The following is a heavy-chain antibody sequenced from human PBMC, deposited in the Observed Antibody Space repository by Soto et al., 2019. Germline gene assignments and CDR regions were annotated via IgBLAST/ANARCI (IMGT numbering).Heavy chain of an antibody. D-gene: IGHD1-1*01. Sequence: QVHLVQSGAEVKKPGASVKVSCQGSGYAFTTYGITWVRQAPGQGLEWMGWISAHNGNTNYAQKLQGRVTVTRDTSTSTAYMDLRSLRYDATAVYYCARARYGDYWGQGALVTVSS. CDR2: ISAHNGNT. J-gene: IGHJ4*02. CDR1: GYAFTTYG. CDR3: ARARYGDY. V-gene: IGHV1-18*01.